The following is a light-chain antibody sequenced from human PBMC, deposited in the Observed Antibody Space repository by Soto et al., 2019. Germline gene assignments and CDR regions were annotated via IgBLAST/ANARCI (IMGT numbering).Light chain of an antibody. CDR3: QQYYSTPQT. CDR2: WAS. Sequence: DIVMTQSPDSLAVSLGERATINCKSSQSVLYSSNNKNYLAWYQQKPGQPPKLLIYWASTRESGVPDRFSGSGSGTDFTLTISSLQAEDVAVYYCQQYYSTPQTFGKGTKVE. V-gene: IGKV4-1*01. J-gene: IGKJ1*01. CDR1: QSVLYSSNNKNY.